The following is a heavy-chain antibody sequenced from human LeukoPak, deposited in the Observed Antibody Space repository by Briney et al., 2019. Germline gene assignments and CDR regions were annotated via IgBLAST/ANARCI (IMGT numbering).Heavy chain of an antibody. Sequence: APVKVSCKASGYTFTGYYMHWVRQAPGQGLEWMGWINPNSGGTNYAQKFQGRVTMTRDTSISTAYMELSRLRSDDTAVYYCARVPLGYSGYDWFFDYWGQGTLVTVSS. CDR2: INPNSGGT. D-gene: IGHD5-12*01. CDR3: ARVPLGYSGYDWFFDY. V-gene: IGHV1-2*02. J-gene: IGHJ4*02. CDR1: GYTFTGYY.